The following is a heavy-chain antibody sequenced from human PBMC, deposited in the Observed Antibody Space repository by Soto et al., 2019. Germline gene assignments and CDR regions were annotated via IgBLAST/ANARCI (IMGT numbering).Heavy chain of an antibody. Sequence: EVQLVESGGGLVQPGGSLRLSRAASGFTFSSYWMHWVRQAPGKGLVWVSRLKSDGSGTTYADSVKGRLTISRDNAKKTLNLQKNSRRAEDTAVYYCVRGDGDYYDGNGYLGRHWGQGPLVTVSS. CDR2: LKSDGSGT. CDR3: VRGDGDYYDGNGYLGRH. D-gene: IGHD3-22*01. J-gene: IGHJ4*02. V-gene: IGHV3-74*01. CDR1: GFTFSSYW.